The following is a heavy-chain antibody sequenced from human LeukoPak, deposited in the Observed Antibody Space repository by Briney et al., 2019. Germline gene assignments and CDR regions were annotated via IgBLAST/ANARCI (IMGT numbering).Heavy chain of an antibody. J-gene: IGHJ5*02. CDR2: ISAYNGNT. CDR1: GYTFTSYG. V-gene: IGHV1-18*01. D-gene: IGHD3-3*01. Sequence: ASVKVSCKASGYTFTSYGISWVRQAPGQGLEWMGWISAYNGNTNYAQKLQGRVTMTTDTSTSTAYMELWSLRSDDTAVYYCARDNTDYDFWSGYWKNNWFDPWGQGTLVTVSS. CDR3: ARDNTDYDFWSGYWKNNWFDP.